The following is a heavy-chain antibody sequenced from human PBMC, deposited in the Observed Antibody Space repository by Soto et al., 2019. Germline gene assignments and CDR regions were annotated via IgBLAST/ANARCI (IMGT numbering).Heavy chain of an antibody. CDR2: IYYSGIT. D-gene: IGHD4-17*01. CDR1: GGSISRYY. Sequence: PSETLSLTCTVSGGSISRYYWSWIRQPPGKGLEWIGYIYYSGITNYNPSLKSRVTISVDTSKNQFSLKLSSVTAADTAVYYCASTVTVDYYYYGMDVRGQGTTVTVSS. J-gene: IGHJ6*02. CDR3: ASTVTVDYYYYGMDV. V-gene: IGHV4-59*01.